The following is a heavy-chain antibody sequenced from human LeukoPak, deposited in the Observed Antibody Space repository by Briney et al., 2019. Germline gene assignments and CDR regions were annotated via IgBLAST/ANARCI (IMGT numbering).Heavy chain of an antibody. J-gene: IGHJ4*02. CDR1: GFTFRTYA. CDR2: ISDSGDGT. Sequence: PGGSLRLSCAASGFTFRTYAMSWVRQAPGKGLEWVSGISDSGDGTYYAESVKGRFTISRDNAKNSLYLQMNSLRVEDTAVYYCASYLYWWSDLGYWGQGTLVTVSS. CDR3: ASYLYWWSDLGY. D-gene: IGHD2-8*02. V-gene: IGHV3-23*01.